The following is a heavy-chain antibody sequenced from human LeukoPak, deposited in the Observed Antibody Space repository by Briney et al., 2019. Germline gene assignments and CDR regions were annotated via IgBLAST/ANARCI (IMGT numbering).Heavy chain of an antibody. CDR2: ISASGHYT. CDR1: GFTFSNSA. Sequence: GGSLRLSCAVSGFTFSNSAMSWVRQAPGKEREWVSGISASGHYTYTADSLKGRFTISRDNSTNTLYLQMNSLSAEDTALYYCAKDGSWGDYQFYFYIDVWGKGTTVTVSS. CDR3: AKDGSWGDYQFYFYIDV. D-gene: IGHD3-16*01. J-gene: IGHJ6*03. V-gene: IGHV3-23*01.